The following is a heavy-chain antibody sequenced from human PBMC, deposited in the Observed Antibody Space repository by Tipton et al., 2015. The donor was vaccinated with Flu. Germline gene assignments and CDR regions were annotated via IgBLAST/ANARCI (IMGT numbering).Heavy chain of an antibody. Sequence: TLSLTCTVSGGSISSYYWSWIRQPPGKGLEWIGYNYYRGSTNHNPSLKSRVTISVDTSKNQFSLKLSSVTAADTAVYYCARGRGIAAAGPCDYWGQGTLVTVSS. CDR3: ARGRGIAAAGPCDY. J-gene: IGHJ4*02. CDR2: NYYRGST. D-gene: IGHD6-13*01. CDR1: GGSISSYY. V-gene: IGHV4-59*01.